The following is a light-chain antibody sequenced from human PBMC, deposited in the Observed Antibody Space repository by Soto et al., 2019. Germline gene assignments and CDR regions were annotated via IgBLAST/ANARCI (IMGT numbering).Light chain of an antibody. Sequence: QSALTQPASVSGSPGQSINISCTGTSSDVGGYNYVSWYQHHPGKAPKLIIYDVSNRPSGVSNPFSGSKSGNTASLTISGLQPEDEADYYCSSYTISNTRQIVFGTGTKVTVL. CDR1: SSDVGGYNY. CDR2: DVS. CDR3: SSYTISNTRQIV. V-gene: IGLV2-14*03. J-gene: IGLJ1*01.